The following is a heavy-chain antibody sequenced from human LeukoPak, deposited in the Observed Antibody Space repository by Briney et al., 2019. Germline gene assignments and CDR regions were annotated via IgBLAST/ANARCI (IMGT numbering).Heavy chain of an antibody. CDR1: GFTFNDYA. D-gene: IGHD6-13*01. CDR2: ISWNSGSI. V-gene: IGHV3-9*01. CDR3: TKDQSYSSSPYGMDV. J-gene: IGHJ6*02. Sequence: GGSLRLSCAASGFTFNDYAMHWVRHAPGKGLEWVSGISWNSGSIGYADSVKGRFTISRDNAKNSLYLQMNSLRAEDTALYYCTKDQSYSSSPYGMDVWGQGTTVTVSS.